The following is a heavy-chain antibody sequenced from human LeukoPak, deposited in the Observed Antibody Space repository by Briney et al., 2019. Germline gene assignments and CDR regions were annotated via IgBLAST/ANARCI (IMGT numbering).Heavy chain of an antibody. D-gene: IGHD5-24*01. V-gene: IGHV5-51*01. J-gene: IGHJ4*02. CDR3: ARREYLGGRDGYNYCFDY. Sequence: GESLKISCKGSGYSFTSYWIGWVRQMPGKGLEWMGIIYPGDSDTRYSPSFQGQVTISADKSISTAYLQWSSLKASDTAMYYCARREYLGGRDGYNYCFDYWGQGTLVTVSS. CDR1: GYSFTSYW. CDR2: IYPGDSDT.